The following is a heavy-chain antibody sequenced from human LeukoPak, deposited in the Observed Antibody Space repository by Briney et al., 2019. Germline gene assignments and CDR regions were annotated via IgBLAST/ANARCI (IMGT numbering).Heavy chain of an antibody. J-gene: IGHJ4*02. CDR2: INSDGSST. CDR3: AREGPYSSRVPFDY. Sequence: GGSLRLSCAASGFTFSSYWMHWVRQAPGKGLVWVSCINSDGSSTSYADSVKGRFTISRDNAKNTLYLQMNSLRAEDTAVYYCAREGPYSSRVPFDYWGQGTLVTVSS. CDR1: GFTFSSYW. V-gene: IGHV3-74*01. D-gene: IGHD6-19*01.